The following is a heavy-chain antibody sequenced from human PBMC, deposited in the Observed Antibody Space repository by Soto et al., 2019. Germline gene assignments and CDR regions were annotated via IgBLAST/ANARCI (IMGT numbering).Heavy chain of an antibody. CDR2: IHNSGTS. J-gene: IGHJ4*02. V-gene: IGHV4-30-4*01. CDR3: VREERRAAPQRYY. Sequence: TLSLICTVSGGSTKSSDYHWSWTRQSPAKDLEGIGYIHNSGTSCYNPSFRGRVPVTLDTSRSQFSLTLASVSAAHTAAQYFVREERRAAPQRYYWGQEIPGTVAS. D-gene: IGHD6-6*01. CDR1: GGSTKSSDYH.